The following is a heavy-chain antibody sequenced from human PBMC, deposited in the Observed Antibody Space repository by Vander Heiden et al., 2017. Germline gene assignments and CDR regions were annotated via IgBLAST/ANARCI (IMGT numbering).Heavy chain of an antibody. CDR2: STWKSGSI. D-gene: IGHD1-1*01. J-gene: IGHJ6*02. CDR3: AKDMRGNSYYGMDV. V-gene: IGHV3-9*01. Sequence: VQLVESGGGLVQPGRSLRLSSAASGFTLDGYVVHWVRQAPGKGLEWVSGSTWKSGSIAYADSVKGRFTISRDNAKNSLYLQMNSLRVEDTAVYYCAKDMRGNSYYGMDVWGQGTTVTVSS. CDR1: GFTLDGYV.